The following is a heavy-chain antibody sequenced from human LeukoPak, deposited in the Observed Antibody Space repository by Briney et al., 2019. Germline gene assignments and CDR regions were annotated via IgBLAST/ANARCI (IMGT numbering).Heavy chain of an antibody. J-gene: IGHJ5*02. CDR2: MNPNSGNT. V-gene: IGHV1-8*01. Sequence: GASVKVSCKASGYTFTSYDINWVRQATGQGLECMGWMNPNSGNTGYAQKFQGRVTMTRNTSISTAYMELSSLRSEDTAVYYCARYCSSTSCYPFPWGQGTLVTVSS. CDR1: GYTFTSYD. D-gene: IGHD2-2*01. CDR3: ARYCSSTSCYPFP.